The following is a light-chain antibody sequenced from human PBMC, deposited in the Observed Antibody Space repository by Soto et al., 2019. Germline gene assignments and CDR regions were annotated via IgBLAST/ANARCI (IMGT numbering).Light chain of an antibody. CDR2: KAS. V-gene: IGKV1-5*03. CDR3: QQYNSQPWT. J-gene: IGKJ1*01. CDR1: QSISSW. Sequence: DIQMTQSPSTLSESVGDRVTITCRATQSISSWLAWYQQEPGEDPQLLIYKASSLESGVPSRFSGSGSGTDFNLTISRLQTEDFAVYYCQQYNSQPWTFGQGTKVDIK.